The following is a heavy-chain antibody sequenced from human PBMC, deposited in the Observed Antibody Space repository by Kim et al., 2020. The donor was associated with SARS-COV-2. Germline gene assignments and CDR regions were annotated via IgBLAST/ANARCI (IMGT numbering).Heavy chain of an antibody. D-gene: IGHD6-19*01. J-gene: IGHJ4*02. CDR3: AKGGSGSGWSFTH. V-gene: IGHV3-33*06. Sequence: YADAGESRFTISRDNSKSTLYLQMNSLRVEDTAVYFCAKGGSGSGWSFTHWGQGARVTVSS.